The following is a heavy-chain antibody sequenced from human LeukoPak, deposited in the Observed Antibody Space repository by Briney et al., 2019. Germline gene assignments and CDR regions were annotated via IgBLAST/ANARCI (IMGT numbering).Heavy chain of an antibody. J-gene: IGHJ4*02. V-gene: IGHV1-18*01. CDR2: SRAYNGNI. D-gene: IGHD1-26*01. Sequence: ASVKVSCKASAYTFTSYGISWVRQPPGQGLEWMGWSRAYNGNINYAQTLQGRVTMTTDTSPSTAYIELRSLRSDDTAVYYCARDGVVGAGIPEYWGQGTLVTVSS. CDR1: AYTFTSYG. CDR3: ARDGVVGAGIPEY.